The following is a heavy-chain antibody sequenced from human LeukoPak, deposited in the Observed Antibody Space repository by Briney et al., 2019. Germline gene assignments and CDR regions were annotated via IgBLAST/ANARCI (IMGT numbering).Heavy chain of an antibody. CDR2: IKLDGSEK. J-gene: IGHJ4*02. V-gene: IGHV3-7*03. Sequence: GGSLRLSCVASGYTFGKYWMSWVRQAPGKGLEWVANIKLDGSEKNYVDSVKGRFTISRDNTKNSLYLQMNSLRAEDTAVFYCARDQYDTWSRRGNFDSWGQGTLVIVSS. CDR1: GYTFGKYW. CDR3: ARDQYDTWSRRGNFDS. D-gene: IGHD3-3*01.